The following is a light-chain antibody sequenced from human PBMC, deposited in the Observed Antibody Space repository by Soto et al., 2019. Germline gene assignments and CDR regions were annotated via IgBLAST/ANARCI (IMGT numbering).Light chain of an antibody. CDR3: CSYAGGPEV. CDR1: SXDVGGYKY. Sequence: QSALTQPRSVSGSPGQSVTISCTGTSXDVGGYKYVSWYQQKPGKAPKLIIYGVSRWPSGVPNRFSGSKSGNRASLTISGLQAEDEGDYYCCSYAGGPEVFGTGTKVTVL. V-gene: IGLV2-11*01. CDR2: GVS. J-gene: IGLJ1*01.